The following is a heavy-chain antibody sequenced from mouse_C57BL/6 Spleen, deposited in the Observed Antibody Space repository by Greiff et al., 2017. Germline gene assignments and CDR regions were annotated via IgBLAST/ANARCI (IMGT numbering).Heavy chain of an antibody. D-gene: IGHD4-1*01. V-gene: IGHV1-61*01. CDR1: GYTFTSYW. CDR2: IYPSDSET. J-gene: IGHJ3*01. CDR3: AREGLGGFAY. Sequence: QVQLQQPGAELVRPGSSVKLSCKASGYTFTSYWMDWVKQRPGQGLEWIGNIYPSDSETHYNQKFKDKATLTVDKSSSTAYMQLSSLTSEDSAVYYCAREGLGGFAYWGQGTLVTVSA.